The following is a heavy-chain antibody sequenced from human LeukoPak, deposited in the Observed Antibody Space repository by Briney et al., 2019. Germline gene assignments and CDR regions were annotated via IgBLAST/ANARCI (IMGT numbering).Heavy chain of an antibody. CDR1: GGTFSSDT. V-gene: IGHV1-69*04. J-gene: IGHJ6*03. D-gene: IGHD3-16*01. CDR3: ARDGSSGGYYMDV. CDR2: IIPILGIA. Sequence: ASVKVSCKASGGTFSSDTISWVRQAPGQGLEWMGRIIPILGIANYAQKFQGRVTINADKSTSTAYMELSSLRSEDTAVYYCARDGSSGGYYMDVWGKGTTVTVSS.